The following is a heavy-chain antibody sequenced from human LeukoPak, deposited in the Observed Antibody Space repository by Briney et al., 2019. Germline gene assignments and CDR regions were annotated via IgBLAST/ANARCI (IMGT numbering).Heavy chain of an antibody. Sequence: GGSLRLSCAASGFTFSSYSMNWVRQAPGKGLKWVSYISSSSSTIYYADSVRGRFTISRDNSKKILYLQMNSLRAEDTAVHYCGKEVERHFDLKYWGQGTLVTVSS. V-gene: IGHV3-48*01. CDR3: GKEVERHFDLKY. D-gene: IGHD2/OR15-2a*01. J-gene: IGHJ4*02. CDR2: ISSSSSTI. CDR1: GFTFSSYS.